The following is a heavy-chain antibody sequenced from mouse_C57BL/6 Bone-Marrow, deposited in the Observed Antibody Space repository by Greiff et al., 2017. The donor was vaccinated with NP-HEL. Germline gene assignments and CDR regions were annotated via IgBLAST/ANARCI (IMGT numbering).Heavy chain of an antibody. D-gene: IGHD1-1*01. CDR2: IRNKANGYTT. CDR1: GFNFTDYY. V-gene: IGHV7-3*01. J-gene: IGHJ2*01. CDR3: ARYTSSHYFDY. Sequence: EVQRVESGGGLVQPGGSLSLSCAASGFNFTDYYMSWVRQPPGKALEWLGCIRNKANGYTTEYSASVKGRFTISRDNSQRILYLQMNALGAEDSATYYCARYTSSHYFDYWGQGTTLTVSS.